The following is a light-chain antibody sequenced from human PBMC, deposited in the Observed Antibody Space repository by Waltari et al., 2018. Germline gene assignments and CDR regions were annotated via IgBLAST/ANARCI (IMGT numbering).Light chain of an antibody. V-gene: IGLV3-19*01. CDR2: GKD. CDR3: SSRNGRANQVV. J-gene: IGLJ3*02. CDR1: TLRTSY. Sequence: SSALTQDPAVSVALGQTVRVTCQGDTLRTSYPSWDQLKPGQAPVHVIYGKDKSPSGIPDRRFCESPGTTSALTTTGALAEDEADDYCSSRNGRANQVVFGGGTKVTVL.